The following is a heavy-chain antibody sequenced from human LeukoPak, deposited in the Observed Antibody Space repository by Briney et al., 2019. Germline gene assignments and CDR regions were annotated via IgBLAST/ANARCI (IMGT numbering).Heavy chain of an antibody. CDR3: ATYYCGGDCYSGYFDY. D-gene: IGHD2-21*02. J-gene: IGHJ4*02. V-gene: IGHV4-39*01. CDR1: GGSISSSSYY. CDR2: IYYSGST. Sequence: PSETLSLTCTVSGGSISSSSYYWGWIRQPPGKGLEWIGNIYYSGSTYNNPSLKSRVTISVDTSKKQFSLKLSSVTAADTAVYYCATYYCGGDCYSGYFDYWGQGTLVTASS.